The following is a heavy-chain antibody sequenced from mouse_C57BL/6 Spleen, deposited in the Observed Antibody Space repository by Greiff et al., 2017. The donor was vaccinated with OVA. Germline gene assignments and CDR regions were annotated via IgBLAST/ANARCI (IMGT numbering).Heavy chain of an antibody. CDR2: IDPSDSET. V-gene: IGHV1-52*01. Sequence: QVQLKQPGAELVRPGSSVKLSCKASGYTFTSYWMHWVKQRPIQGLEWIGNIDPSDSETHYNQKFKDKATLTVDKSSSTAYMQLSSLTSEDSAVYYCARSTFTTVVADYWGQGTTLTVSS. J-gene: IGHJ2*01. CDR1: GYTFTSYW. D-gene: IGHD1-1*01. CDR3: ARSTFTTVVADY.